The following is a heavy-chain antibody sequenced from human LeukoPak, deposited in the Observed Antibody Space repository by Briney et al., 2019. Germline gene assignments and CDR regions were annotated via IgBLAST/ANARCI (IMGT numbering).Heavy chain of an antibody. D-gene: IGHD3-10*01. V-gene: IGHV4-4*07. Sequence: PSETLSLTCTVSGGSISSYYWSWIRQPAGKGLEWIGRIYTSGSTNYNPSLKSRVTMSVDTSKNQFSLKLSSVTAADTAVYYCARDGKVLLWFGELKYYYYYMDVWGKGTTVTISS. J-gene: IGHJ6*03. CDR1: GGSISSYY. CDR3: ARDGKVLLWFGELKYYYYYMDV. CDR2: IYTSGST.